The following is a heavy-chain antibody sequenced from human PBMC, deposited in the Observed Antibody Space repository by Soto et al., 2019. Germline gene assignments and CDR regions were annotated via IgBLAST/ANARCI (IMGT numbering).Heavy chain of an antibody. CDR1: GYTFTGYY. CDR3: ARAPYYYDSREGGDLDY. Sequence: ASVKVSCKASGYTFTGYYMHWVRQAPGQGLEWMGWINPNSGGTNYAQKFQGRVTMTRDTSISTAYMELSRLRSDDTAVYYCARAPYYYDSREGGDLDYGGQGTLVTVSS. J-gene: IGHJ4*02. CDR2: INPNSGGT. V-gene: IGHV1-2*02. D-gene: IGHD3-22*01.